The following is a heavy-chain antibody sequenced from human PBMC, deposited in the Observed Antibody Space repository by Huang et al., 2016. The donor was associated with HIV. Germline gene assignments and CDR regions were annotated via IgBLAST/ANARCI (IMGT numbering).Heavy chain of an antibody. J-gene: IGHJ4*02. Sequence: QVQLVESGGGVVQPGRSLRISCAASGFTFSSYGMNWVHQGSGKGLEWVAVISYDAKTKYYADSVKGRFSISRDNSKTTVYLQLNSLRLEDTAVYYCVKGGSAAAVLDFWGQGTLVTVSS. CDR2: ISYDAKTK. CDR1: GFTFSSYG. V-gene: IGHV3-30*18. D-gene: IGHD6-13*01. CDR3: VKGGSAAAVLDF.